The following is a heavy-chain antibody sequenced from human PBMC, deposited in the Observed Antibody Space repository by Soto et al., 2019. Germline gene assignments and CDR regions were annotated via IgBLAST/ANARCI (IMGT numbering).Heavy chain of an antibody. CDR3: ARAVALPGLFYFDF. CDR1: GGSIRSSHS. D-gene: IGHD2-21*01. V-gene: IGHV4-4*02. Sequence: PSETLSLTCAVSGGSIRSSHSWSWVRRPPGKGLEWIAEIYQSGSTNYNPSLKSRVTIFDDKSKNEFSLKLNSVTAADTAVYFCARAVALPGLFYFDFWGQGMLVTVSS. CDR2: IYQSGST. J-gene: IGHJ4*02.